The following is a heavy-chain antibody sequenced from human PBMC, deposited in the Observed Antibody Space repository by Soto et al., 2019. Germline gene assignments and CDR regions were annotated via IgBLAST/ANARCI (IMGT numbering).Heavy chain of an antibody. J-gene: IGHJ4*02. Sequence: GGSLRLSCAASGFTFSSYGMHWVRQAPGKGLEWVAVISYDGSNKYYADSVKGRFTISRDNSKNTLYLQMNSLRAEDTAVYYCARVGGGSSLGEFDYWGQGTLVTVSS. V-gene: IGHV3-30*03. CDR2: ISYDGSNK. CDR3: ARVGGGSSLGEFDY. D-gene: IGHD3-16*01. CDR1: GFTFSSYG.